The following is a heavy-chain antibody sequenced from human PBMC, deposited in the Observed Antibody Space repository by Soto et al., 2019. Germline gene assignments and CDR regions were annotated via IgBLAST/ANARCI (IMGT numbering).Heavy chain of an antibody. Sequence: SETLSLTCTVSGASISYGGFSWSWIRQSPGKGLEWIGYISHLENTYLHPSFKSRLTMSIDRTRNQFSLKLSSVTAADMAVYYCARGGGYDSFDYWGQVVLVTVS. CDR1: GASISYGGFS. CDR3: ARGGGYDSFDY. V-gene: IGHV4-30-2*06. J-gene: IGHJ4*02. D-gene: IGHD5-12*01. CDR2: ISHLENT.